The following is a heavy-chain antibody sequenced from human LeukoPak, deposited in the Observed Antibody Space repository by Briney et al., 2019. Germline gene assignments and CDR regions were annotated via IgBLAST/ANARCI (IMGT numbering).Heavy chain of an antibody. J-gene: IGHJ4*02. CDR3: AKGQLWPTGTDGGIDY. D-gene: IGHD5-18*01. Sequence: GGSLRLSCAASGFTFDDYAMHWVRQAPGKGLEWVSGISWNSGSIGYADSVKGRFTISRDNAKNSLYLQMNSQRAEDTALYYCAKGQLWPTGTDGGIDYWGQGTLVTVSS. CDR1: GFTFDDYA. CDR2: ISWNSGSI. V-gene: IGHV3-9*01.